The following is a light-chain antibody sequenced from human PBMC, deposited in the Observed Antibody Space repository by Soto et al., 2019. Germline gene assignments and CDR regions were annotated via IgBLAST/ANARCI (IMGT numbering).Light chain of an antibody. Sequence: IALTQPPLSLSVTPGEPASISCRSSQTLLHSNGYTYLNWYLQKPGQSPQLLIYLGSNRASGVPDRFSGSGSGTDFTLKISRVEAEDVGVYYCMQPLQSWTFGQGTKVDIK. CDR1: QTLLHSNGYTY. CDR3: MQPLQSWT. J-gene: IGKJ1*01. CDR2: LGS. V-gene: IGKV2-28*01.